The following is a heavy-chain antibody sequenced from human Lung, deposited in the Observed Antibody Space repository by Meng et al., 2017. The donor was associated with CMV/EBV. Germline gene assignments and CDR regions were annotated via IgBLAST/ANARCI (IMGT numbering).Heavy chain of an antibody. CDR1: GVSLSGSCW. CDR2: IYESGSN. J-gene: IGHJ4*02. Sequence: VRLRESGPGRVTPSGTRSLTCAGSGVSLSGSCWGSWYRQPPGKGLEWIGEIYESGSNNYNPPLKSLVTISADKSKNQFSLKLSSVTAADTAVYYCASFPPPRKQWRVTDYWGQGTLVTVSS. CDR3: ASFPPPRKQWRVTDY. D-gene: IGHD6-19*01. V-gene: IGHV4-4*02.